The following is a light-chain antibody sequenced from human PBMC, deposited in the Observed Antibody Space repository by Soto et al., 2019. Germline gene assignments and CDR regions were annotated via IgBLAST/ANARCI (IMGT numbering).Light chain of an antibody. CDR2: ATS. CDR1: QSISTY. J-gene: IGKJ1*01. CDR3: QQDYSTPWT. Sequence: EIQMTQSPSSLSASVGDRVTITCRASQSISTYLHWYQQKPGTAPKLLIYATSNLQSGVPSRFSGSGSGTDFTLTINSLQPEDFATYYCQQDYSTPWTFGQGTKVDI. V-gene: IGKV1-39*01.